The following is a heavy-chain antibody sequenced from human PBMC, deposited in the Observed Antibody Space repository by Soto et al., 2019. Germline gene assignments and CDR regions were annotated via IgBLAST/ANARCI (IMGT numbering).Heavy chain of an antibody. CDR3: ARAVLTSGGIIVSFHRWFDA. CDR1: GGTFSDDY. Sequence: SETLSLTCTVYGGTFSDDYWSWIRQPPGKGLGWIGEINHSGSINYNPSLKSRVTFSVDRSKNQFSLKLSSVTAADTAVYFCARAVLTSGGIIVSFHRWFDAWGQGTPVT. V-gene: IGHV4-34*01. CDR2: INHSGSI. D-gene: IGHD3-16*02. J-gene: IGHJ5*02.